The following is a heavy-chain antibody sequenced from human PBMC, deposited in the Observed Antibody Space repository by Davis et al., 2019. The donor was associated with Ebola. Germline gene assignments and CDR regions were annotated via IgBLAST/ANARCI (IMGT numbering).Heavy chain of an antibody. V-gene: IGHV3-11*01. CDR1: GFTFSDYY. CDR3: ARERDPTGYGMDV. Sequence: GESLKISCAASGFTFSDYYMSWIRQAPGKGLEWVSYISSSGSTIYYADSVKGRFTISRDNAKNSLYLQMNSLRAEDTAVYYCARERDPTGYGMDVWGQGTTVTVSS. D-gene: IGHD2-8*02. CDR2: ISSSGSTI. J-gene: IGHJ6*02.